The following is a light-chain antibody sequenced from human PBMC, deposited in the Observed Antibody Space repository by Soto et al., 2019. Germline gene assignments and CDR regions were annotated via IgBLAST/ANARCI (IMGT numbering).Light chain of an antibody. Sequence: EIVMTQSPATLSASPGERATLSCRASQSVSSNLVWYQQKPGQAPRLLIYGASTRATGVSARFSGSGSGTEFTLTISSLQSEDFAVYYCQQYNNWPRTFGQGTKVEIK. V-gene: IGKV3-15*01. J-gene: IGKJ1*01. CDR1: QSVSSN. CDR3: QQYNNWPRT. CDR2: GAS.